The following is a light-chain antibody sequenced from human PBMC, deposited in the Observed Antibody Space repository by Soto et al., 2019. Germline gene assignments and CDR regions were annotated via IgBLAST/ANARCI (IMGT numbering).Light chain of an antibody. CDR2: EVS. V-gene: IGLV2-14*01. J-gene: IGLJ2*01. Sequence: QSALTQPASVSGYPGQSITISCTGTSSDVGAYNYVSWYQQHPGKAPKLMIYEVSNRPSGVSNRFSGSKSGNTASLTISGLQAEDEADYYCSSYTSSSTLVVFGGGTKLTVL. CDR1: SSDVGAYNY. CDR3: SSYTSSSTLVV.